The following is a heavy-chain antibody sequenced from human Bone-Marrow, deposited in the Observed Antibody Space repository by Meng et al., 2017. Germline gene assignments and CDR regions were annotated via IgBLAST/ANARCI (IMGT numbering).Heavy chain of an antibody. CDR3: TSPRGPQYYDFWSGYFLGWFDP. Sequence: GESLKIPCTASGFTFGDYAMSWVRQAPGKGLEWVGFIRSKAYGGTIEYAASVKGRFTISRDDSKSIAYLQMNSLKTEDTAVYYCTSPRGPQYYDFWSGYFLGWFDPWGQGTLVTVSS. CDR1: GFTFGDYA. D-gene: IGHD3-3*01. CDR2: IRSKAYGGTI. J-gene: IGHJ5*02. V-gene: IGHV3-49*04.